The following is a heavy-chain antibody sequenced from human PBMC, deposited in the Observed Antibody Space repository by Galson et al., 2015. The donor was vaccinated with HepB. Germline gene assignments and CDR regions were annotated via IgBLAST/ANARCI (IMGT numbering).Heavy chain of an antibody. CDR3: ARRRQMGGYSASEESWIDP. Sequence: ETLSLTCTVSGDSISHFYWNWIRQPPGKALEWIGHIHNSESTSDNPSTLYNPSLESRVTLSIDTSKNQFFLKLRSVTAADAAVYYCARRRQMGGYSASEESWIDPWGLGTLVTISS. CDR2: IHNSESTSDNPST. CDR1: GDSISHFY. J-gene: IGHJ5*02. D-gene: IGHD4/OR15-4a*01. V-gene: IGHV4-4*09.